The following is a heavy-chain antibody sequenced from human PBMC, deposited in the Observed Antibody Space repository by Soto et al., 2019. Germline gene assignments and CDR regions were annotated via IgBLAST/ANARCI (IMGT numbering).Heavy chain of an antibody. CDR3: AGGIAAPREGY. V-gene: IGHV1-69*02. CDR1: GGTFSSYT. J-gene: IGHJ4*02. Sequence: QVQLVQSGAEVKKPGSSVKVSCKASGGTFSSYTISWVRQAPGQGLKWMGRIIPILGIANYAQKFQGRVTITADKSTSTAYKELSSLGSEDTAVYYRAGGIAAPREGYWGQGTLVTVSS. CDR2: IIPILGIA. D-gene: IGHD6-13*01.